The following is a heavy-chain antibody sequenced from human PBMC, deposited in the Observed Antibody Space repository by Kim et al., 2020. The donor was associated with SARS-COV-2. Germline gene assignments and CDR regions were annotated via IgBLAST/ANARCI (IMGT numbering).Heavy chain of an antibody. CDR1: GYSFTSYW. V-gene: IGHV5-51*07. D-gene: IGHD3-9*01. CDR2: IYPGDSDT. CDR3: ARNPNRYYDILTGPFDY. Sequence: GESLKISCKGSGYSFTSYWIGWVHQMPGKGLEWMGIIYPGDSDTRYSPSFQGQVTISADKSISTAYLQWSSLKASDTAMYYCARNPNRYYDILTGPFDYWGQGTLVTVSS. J-gene: IGHJ4*02.